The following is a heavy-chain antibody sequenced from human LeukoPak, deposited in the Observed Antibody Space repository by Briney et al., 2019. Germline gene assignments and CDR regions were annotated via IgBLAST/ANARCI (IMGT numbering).Heavy chain of an antibody. D-gene: IGHD2-2*01. CDR2: IKQDGSEK. CDR1: GFTFSSYW. V-gene: IGHV3-7*01. J-gene: IGHJ6*03. Sequence: PGGSLRLSCAASGFTFSSYWMSWVRQAPGKGLEWVANIKQDGSEKYYVDSVKGRFTISRDNAKNSLYLQMNSLRAGDTAVYYCARGLGWCSSTSCYYYMDVWGKGTTVTVSS. CDR3: ARGLGWCSSTSCYYYMDV.